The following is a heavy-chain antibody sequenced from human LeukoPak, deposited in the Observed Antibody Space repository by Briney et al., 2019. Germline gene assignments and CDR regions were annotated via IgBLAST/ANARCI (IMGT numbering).Heavy chain of an antibody. V-gene: IGHV4-4*07. J-gene: IGHJ4*02. Sequence: PSETLSLTCTVSDGSFNSYYWSWIRQPAENGLEWIGRINTGGTTNNNPSLKSRVTMSIDTSKNQFSLKLTSVTAADTAVYYCARDTGIFGIAGYFDYWGQGALVTVSS. D-gene: IGHD3-3*01. CDR3: ARDTGIFGIAGYFDY. CDR2: INTGGTT. CDR1: DGSFNSYY.